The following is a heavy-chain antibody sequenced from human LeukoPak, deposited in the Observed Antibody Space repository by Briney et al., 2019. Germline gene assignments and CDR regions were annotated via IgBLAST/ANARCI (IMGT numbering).Heavy chain of an antibody. V-gene: IGHV4-61*02. D-gene: IGHD3-10*01. CDR3: ARVEEGYGSGRRENYYYYYMDV. J-gene: IGHJ6*03. Sequence: SQTLSLTCTVSGGSISSGSYYWSWIRQPAGKGLEWIGRIYTSGSTNYNPSLKSLVIIAVDTSKNQFSLNLRSVTAVDTAVYYCARVEEGYGSGRRENYYYYYMDVWGKGTTVTISS. CDR2: IYTSGST. CDR1: GGSISSGSYY.